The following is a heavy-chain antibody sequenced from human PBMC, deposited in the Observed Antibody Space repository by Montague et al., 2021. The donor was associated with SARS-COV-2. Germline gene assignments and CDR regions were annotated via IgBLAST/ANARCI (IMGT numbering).Heavy chain of an antibody. V-gene: IGHV4-34*01. J-gene: IGHJ5*02. CDR1: SGASGDCF. CDR2: INQSVST. D-gene: IGHD3-10*01. Sequence: SETLSLTCAGDSGASGDCFWGWVRQPPGKGPGCIVDINQSVSTKYIASLKSRVTMSVDTSKNQVSLRLTSVTAADTAVYYCARRETRLPVRSAFPVWLGDLFADWFDPWGRGTLVSVSS. CDR3: ARRETRLPVRSAFPVWLGDLFADWFDP.